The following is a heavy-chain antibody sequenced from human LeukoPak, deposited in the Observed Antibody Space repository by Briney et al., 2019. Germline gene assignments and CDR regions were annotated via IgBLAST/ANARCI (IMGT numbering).Heavy chain of an antibody. CDR2: ISAYNGNT. D-gene: IGHD1-26*01. V-gene: IGHV1-18*01. Sequence: GASVKVSCKASGYTFTSYGISWVRQAPGQGLEWMGWISAYNGNTNYAQKLQGRVTMTTDTSTSTAYMELRSLRSDNTAVYYCARETVGSGSYYYYYYMDVWGKGTTVTVSS. CDR3: ARETVGSGSYYYYYYMDV. J-gene: IGHJ6*03. CDR1: GYTFTSYG.